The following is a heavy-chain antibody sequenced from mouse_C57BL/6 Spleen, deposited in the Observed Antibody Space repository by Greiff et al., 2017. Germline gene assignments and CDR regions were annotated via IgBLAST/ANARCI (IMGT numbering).Heavy chain of an antibody. CDR1: GFTFSSYA. J-gene: IGHJ4*01. CDR3: ARDLRTYAMDY. CDR2: ISDGGSYT. Sequence: EVQRVESGGGLVKPGGSLKLSCAASGFTFSSYAMSWVRQTPEKRLEWVATISDGGSYTYYPDNVKGRFTISRDNAKNNLYLQMSHLKSEDTAMYYCARDLRTYAMDYWGQGTSVTVAS. V-gene: IGHV5-4*01.